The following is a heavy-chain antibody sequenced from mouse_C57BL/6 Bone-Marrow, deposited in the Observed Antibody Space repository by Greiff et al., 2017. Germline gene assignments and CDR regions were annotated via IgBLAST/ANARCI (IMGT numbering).Heavy chain of an antibody. D-gene: IGHD2-3*01. V-gene: IGHV5-4*01. Sequence: EVKLMESGGGLVKPGGSLKLSCAASGFTFSSYAMSWVRQTPEKRLEWVATISDGGSSTYYPDNVKGRFTISRDNAKNNLYLQMSHLKSEDTAMYYCAREDDGYYPYAMDYWGQGTSVTVSS. CDR2: ISDGGSST. CDR3: AREDDGYYPYAMDY. J-gene: IGHJ4*01. CDR1: GFTFSSYA.